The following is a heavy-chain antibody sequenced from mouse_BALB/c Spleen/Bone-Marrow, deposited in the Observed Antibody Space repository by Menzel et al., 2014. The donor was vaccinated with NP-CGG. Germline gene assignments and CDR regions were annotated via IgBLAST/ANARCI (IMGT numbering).Heavy chain of an antibody. J-gene: IGHJ2*01. CDR3: ARGATALDY. V-gene: IGHV1S130*01. Sequence: VQLQQSGSVLVRPGASVKLSCKASGYTFTSSWMRWAKQRPGQGLEWIGEIHPNSGNTNYNEKFKGKATLTVDTSSSTAYVDLSSLTSEDSAVYYCARGATALDYWGQGTTLTVSS. CDR2: IHPNSGNT. CDR1: GYTFTSSW. D-gene: IGHD1-2*01.